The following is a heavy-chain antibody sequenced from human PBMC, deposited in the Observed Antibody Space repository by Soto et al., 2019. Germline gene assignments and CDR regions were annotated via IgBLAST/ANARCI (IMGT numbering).Heavy chain of an antibody. Sequence: SETLSLTCTVSDGSISRSTFYWGWIRQPPGKGLEWIGEINHSGSTNYNPSLKSRVTISVDTSKNQFSLKLSSVTAADTAVYYCARGDLLMVDFWGQGNLVTVS. J-gene: IGHJ4*02. CDR1: DGSISRSTFY. CDR2: INHSGST. CDR3: ARGDLLMVDF. D-gene: IGHD1-26*01. V-gene: IGHV4-39*07.